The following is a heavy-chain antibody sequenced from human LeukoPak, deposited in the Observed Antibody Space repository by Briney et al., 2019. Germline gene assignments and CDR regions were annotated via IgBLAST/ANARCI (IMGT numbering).Heavy chain of an antibody. V-gene: IGHV1-3*03. CDR3: ARSTYCSSTSCYFVGFDY. Sequence: ASVKVSCTASGYTFTSYAMHWVRQAPGQRLEWMGWINAGNGNTKYSQEFQGRVTITRDTSASTAYMELSSLRSEDMAVYYCARSTYCSSTSCYFVGFDYWGQGTLVTVSP. D-gene: IGHD2-2*01. J-gene: IGHJ4*02. CDR1: GYTFTSYA. CDR2: INAGNGNT.